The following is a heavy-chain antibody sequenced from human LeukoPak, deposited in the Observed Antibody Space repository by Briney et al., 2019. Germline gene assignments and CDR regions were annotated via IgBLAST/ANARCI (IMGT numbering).Heavy chain of an antibody. J-gene: IGHJ4*02. CDR2: INSNSGGT. V-gene: IGHV1-2*06. CDR1: GYSFNDYS. D-gene: IGHD3-10*01. Sequence: ASVKVSCKASGYSFNDYSMHWVRQAPGQGLEWMGRINSNSGGTSYVQNFQGRVTMTRDTSINTAYMELSGLTSDDTAVYYYARGGSGSGYLYYFDYWGQGTLVSVSS. CDR3: ARGGSGSGYLYYFDY.